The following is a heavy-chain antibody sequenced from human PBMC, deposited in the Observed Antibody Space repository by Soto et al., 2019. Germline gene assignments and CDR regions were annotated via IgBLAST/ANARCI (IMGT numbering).Heavy chain of an antibody. CDR1: GFTFSSYE. V-gene: IGHV3-48*03. D-gene: IGHD3-22*01. CDR3: ERDLEDYYDSSGLVY. Sequence: GGSLRLSCAASGFTFSSYEMNWVRQAPGKGLEWVSYISSSGSTIYYADSVKGRFTISRDNAKNSLYLQMNRLRAEDTAVYYCERDLEDYYDSSGLVYWGQGTLVTVSS. J-gene: IGHJ4*02. CDR2: ISSSGSTI.